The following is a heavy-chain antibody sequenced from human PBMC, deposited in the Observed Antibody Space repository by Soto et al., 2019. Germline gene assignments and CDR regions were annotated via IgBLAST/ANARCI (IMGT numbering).Heavy chain of an antibody. V-gene: IGHV1-3*01. CDR3: ASGSGEYYYYHYGMDV. Sequence: QVQLVQSGAEVKKPGASVKVSCKASGYTFTSYAMHWVRQAPGQRREWLGWINAGNGNTKYSQKFQGRVTITRDTSARTAYMELSSLRSEDTAVYFCASGSGEYYYYHYGMDVWGQGTTVTVSS. CDR2: INAGNGNT. D-gene: IGHD3-10*01. J-gene: IGHJ6*02. CDR1: GYTFTSYA.